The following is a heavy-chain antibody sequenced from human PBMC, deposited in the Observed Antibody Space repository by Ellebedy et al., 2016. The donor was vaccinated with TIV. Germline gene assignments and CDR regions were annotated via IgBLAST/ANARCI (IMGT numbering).Heavy chain of an antibody. D-gene: IGHD5-12*01. CDR2: ISSSGSTI. J-gene: IGHJ4*02. CDR3: AKQGAIVTTSFYD. V-gene: IGHV3-48*03. CDR1: GFTFSSYE. Sequence: GGSLRLSCAASGFTFSSYEMNWVRQAPGKGLEWVSYISSSGSTIYYADSVKGRFTISRDNSKNTLYLQMNSLRAEDTAVYYCAKQGAIVTTSFYDWGQGTQVTVSS.